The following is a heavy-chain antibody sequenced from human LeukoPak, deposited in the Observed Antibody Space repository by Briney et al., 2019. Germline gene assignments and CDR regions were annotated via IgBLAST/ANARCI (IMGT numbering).Heavy chain of an antibody. V-gene: IGHV3-30*04. D-gene: IGHD6-13*01. CDR1: GFTFSNYA. CDR3: AKAGEGEYSSSWYGDY. J-gene: IGHJ4*02. CDR2: ISYDGSDN. Sequence: GRSLRLSCVASGFTFSNYAIHWVRQAPGKGLEWVAVISYDGSDNYYADSVKGRFTISRDNSKNTLDLQMNSLRAEDTAVYYCAKAGEGEYSSSWYGDYWGQGTLVTVSS.